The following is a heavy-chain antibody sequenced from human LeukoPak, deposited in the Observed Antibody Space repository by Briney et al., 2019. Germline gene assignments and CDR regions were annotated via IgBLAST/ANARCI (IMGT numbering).Heavy chain of an antibody. V-gene: IGHV3-23*01. CDR2: ISASGGSA. D-gene: IGHD3-22*01. CDR3: AKAGSYSDISVYPLASFDF. Sequence: GGSLRLSCAASGFTFSNSDMNWVRQAPGKGLEWVSFISASGGSAHYADSVRGRFTISRDNSKNTLYLQMNSLRAEDTAVYYCAKAGSYSDISVYPLASFDFWGQGTMVTASS. J-gene: IGHJ3*01. CDR1: GFTFSNSD.